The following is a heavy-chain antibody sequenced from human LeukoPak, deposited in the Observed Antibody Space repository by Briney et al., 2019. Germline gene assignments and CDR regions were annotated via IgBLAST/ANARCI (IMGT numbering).Heavy chain of an antibody. D-gene: IGHD6-13*01. CDR3: ASFTGAGKTRRANWFTP. V-gene: IGHV4-59*08. J-gene: IGHJ5*02. Sequence: SETLSLTCTVSGGSISSYYWSWIRQPPGKGLEWIGYIYYSGSTNYNPSLKSRVTISAETSKNQFSLKLSSVTAADTAVYYCASFTGAGKTRRANWFTPGGQGTL. CDR2: IYYSGST. CDR1: GGSISSYY.